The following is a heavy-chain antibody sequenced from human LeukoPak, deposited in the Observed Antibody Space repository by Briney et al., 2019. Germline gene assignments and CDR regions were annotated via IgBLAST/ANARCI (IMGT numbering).Heavy chain of an antibody. V-gene: IGHV1-18*01. CDR3: ARGDALGSGYYDY. CDR2: ISAYKGNT. Sequence: ASVKVSCKASGYPFASYGISWVRQAPGQGLEWMGWISAYKGNTNYAQKFQGRVTMTTDTSTSTAYMELSRLTSDDTAVYYCARGDALGSGYYDYWGQGTLVIVSS. D-gene: IGHD3-22*01. CDR1: GYPFASYG. J-gene: IGHJ4*02.